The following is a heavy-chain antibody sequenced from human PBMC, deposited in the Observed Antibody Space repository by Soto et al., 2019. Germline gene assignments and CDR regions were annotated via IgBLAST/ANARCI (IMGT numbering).Heavy chain of an antibody. CDR2: IHPSGST. V-gene: IGHV4-4*02. D-gene: IGHD3-10*01. CDR1: GGSISSSNW. Sequence: QVQLQESGPGLVEPSGTLSLTSAVSGGSISSSNWWSWVRHPPGKGLERIGEIHPSGSTNCNPSLNSPVTMSVEKAKNQFSLKLSSVTAAATAVFYCARYYMVRGVMRWFGPWGEGTLVTVSS. CDR3: ARYYMVRGVMRWFGP. J-gene: IGHJ5*02.